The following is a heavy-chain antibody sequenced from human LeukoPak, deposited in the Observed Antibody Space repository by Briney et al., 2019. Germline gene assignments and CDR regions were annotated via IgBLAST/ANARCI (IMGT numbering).Heavy chain of an antibody. D-gene: IGHD4-17*01. Sequence: GGSLRLSCAASGFTFSSYEMNWVRQAPGKGLEWVSGISWNGGSTGYADSVKGRFTISRDNAKNSLYLQMNSLRAEDMALYYCARYDYGDYEGRYFDLWGRGTLVTVSS. V-gene: IGHV3-20*04. CDR2: ISWNGGST. CDR3: ARYDYGDYEGRYFDL. CDR1: GFTFSSYE. J-gene: IGHJ2*01.